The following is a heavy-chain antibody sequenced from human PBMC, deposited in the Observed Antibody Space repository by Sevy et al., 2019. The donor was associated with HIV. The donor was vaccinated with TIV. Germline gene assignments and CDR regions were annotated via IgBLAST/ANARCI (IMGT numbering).Heavy chain of an antibody. CDR3: AREGVRGYSYSLDY. V-gene: IGHV3-64*02. Sequence: GESLKISCAASGFSFSSYALHWVRQAPGKGLEYVSAISSNGGSTYYADSVKGRFTISRDNSKNTLYLQMGSLRAEDMAVYYCAREGVRGYSYSLDYWGHGTLVTVSS. CDR1: GFSFSSYA. D-gene: IGHD5-18*01. CDR2: ISSNGGST. J-gene: IGHJ4*01.